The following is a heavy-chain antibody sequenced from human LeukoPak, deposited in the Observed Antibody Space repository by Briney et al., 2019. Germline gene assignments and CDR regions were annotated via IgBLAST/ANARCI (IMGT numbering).Heavy chain of an antibody. V-gene: IGHV3-33*06. CDR3: AKGLIYDILTAPDY. D-gene: IGHD3-9*01. CDR1: GFTFSNYG. Sequence: PGRSLRLSCAASGFTFSNYGMHWVRQAPGKGLEWVAVIWYDGSNKYYADSVKGRFTISRDNSKNTLYLQMNSLRAEETAVYYCAKGLIYDILTAPDYWGQGTLVTVSS. J-gene: IGHJ4*02. CDR2: IWYDGSNK.